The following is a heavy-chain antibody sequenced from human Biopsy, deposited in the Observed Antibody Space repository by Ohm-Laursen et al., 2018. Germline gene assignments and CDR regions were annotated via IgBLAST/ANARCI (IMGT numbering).Heavy chain of an antibody. D-gene: IGHD1-26*01. V-gene: IGHV1-8*01. CDR2: MSPNTGNT. CDR1: GYTFTSHD. Sequence: ASVKVSFKASGYTFTSHDINWVRQATGQGLEWMGWMSPNTGNTVYAQRFQDGVTMTSDTSTGTAYMELTSLTSDDTAVYFCARWETTLGRSLDSWGQGTLVAVSS. J-gene: IGHJ4*02. CDR3: ARWETTLGRSLDS.